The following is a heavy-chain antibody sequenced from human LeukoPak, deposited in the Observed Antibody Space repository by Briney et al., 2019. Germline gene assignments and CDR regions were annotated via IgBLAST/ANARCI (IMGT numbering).Heavy chain of an antibody. Sequence: SETLSLTCAVYGGSFSGYYWSWIRQPPGKGLEWIGEINHSGSTNYNPSLKSRVTISVDTSKNQFSLKLSSVTAADTAVYYCARGPPRCYYGSGSGFDYWGQGTLVTASS. CDR1: GGSFSGYY. J-gene: IGHJ4*02. CDR3: ARGPPRCYYGSGSGFDY. CDR2: INHSGST. V-gene: IGHV4-34*01. D-gene: IGHD3-10*01.